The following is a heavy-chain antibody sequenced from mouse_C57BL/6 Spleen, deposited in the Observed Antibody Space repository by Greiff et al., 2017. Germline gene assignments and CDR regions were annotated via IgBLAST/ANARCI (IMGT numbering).Heavy chain of an antibody. V-gene: IGHV1-55*01. CDR3: ARGSMIYDGYSWFAY. J-gene: IGHJ3*01. CDR2: IYPGSGST. CDR1: GYTFTSYW. Sequence: QVQLQQPGAELVKPGASVKMSCKASGYTFTSYWITWVKQRPGQSLEWIGDIYPGSGSTNYNEKFKSKATLTVDTSSSTAYMQLSSLTSEDSAVYYCARGSMIYDGYSWFAYWGQGTLVTVSA. D-gene: IGHD2-3*01.